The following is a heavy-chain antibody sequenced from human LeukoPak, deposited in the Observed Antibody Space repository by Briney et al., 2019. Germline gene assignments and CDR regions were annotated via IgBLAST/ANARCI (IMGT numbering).Heavy chain of an antibody. V-gene: IGHV4-39*01. CDR2: IYYSGTT. CDR1: GGSISSSYNY. J-gene: IGHJ5*02. D-gene: IGHD6-13*01. Sequence: PSETLSLTCTVSGGSISSSYNYWGWIRQPPGKGLEWIGSIYYSGTTYYNPSLKSRVTVSVDTSKNQFSLKLTSVTAADTAVYYCARSMAADGPTRNWFGPWSQGTLVTVSS. CDR3: ARSMAADGPTRNWFGP.